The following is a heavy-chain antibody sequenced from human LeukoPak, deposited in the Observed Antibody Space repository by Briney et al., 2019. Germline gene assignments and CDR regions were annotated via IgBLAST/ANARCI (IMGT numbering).Heavy chain of an antibody. Sequence: GGSLRLSCATSGFIFSSYWMSWVRQALGKGLEWVADIKEDGSEKYYVDSVKGRFTISRDNAKNSLYLQMNSLRAEDTAVYYCAKDFYGATHWFDPWGQGTLVTVSS. D-gene: IGHD4-17*01. V-gene: IGHV3-7*03. CDR2: IKEDGSEK. CDR1: GFIFSSYW. J-gene: IGHJ5*02. CDR3: AKDFYGATHWFDP.